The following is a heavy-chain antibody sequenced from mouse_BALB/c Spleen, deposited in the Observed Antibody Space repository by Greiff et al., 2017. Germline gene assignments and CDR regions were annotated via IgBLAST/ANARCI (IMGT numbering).Heavy chain of an antibody. CDR2: ISYSGST. Sequence: EVQLQESGPGLVKPSQSLSLTCTVTGYSITSDYAWNWIRQFPGNKLEWMGYISYSGSTSYNPSLKSRISITRDTSKNQFFLQLNSVTTEDTATYYCARKGAYYRYFDYWGQGTTLTVSS. CDR3: ARKGAYYRYFDY. V-gene: IGHV3-2*02. D-gene: IGHD2-14*01. CDR1: GYSITSDYA. J-gene: IGHJ2*01.